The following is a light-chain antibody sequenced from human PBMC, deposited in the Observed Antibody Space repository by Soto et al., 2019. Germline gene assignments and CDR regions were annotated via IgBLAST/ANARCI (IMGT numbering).Light chain of an antibody. Sequence: EIVLTQSPGTLSLSPGERATLSCRASQSVSGFYLAWYQQKPGQAPRLLIYATSDRATGIPDRFSGSGSGTDFTLTISRLEPEDFAVYYCQQYGSSPYIFGQGTKLEMK. CDR3: QQYGSSPYI. CDR2: ATS. J-gene: IGKJ2*01. CDR1: QSVSGFY. V-gene: IGKV3-20*01.